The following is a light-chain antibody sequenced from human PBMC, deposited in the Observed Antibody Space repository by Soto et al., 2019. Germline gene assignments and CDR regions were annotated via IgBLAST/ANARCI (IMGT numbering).Light chain of an antibody. J-gene: IGKJ3*01. V-gene: IGKV3-20*01. CDR3: LQKYFYPFT. CDR2: AAS. CDR1: QSVSSSY. Sequence: EIVLTQSPGTLSLSPGERATLSCRASQSVSSSYLDWFQQKPGKAPKLLIYAASNLQSGVPARFSGSGSGTDFTLTISSLQPEDFATYYCLQKYFYPFTFGPGTKVDIK.